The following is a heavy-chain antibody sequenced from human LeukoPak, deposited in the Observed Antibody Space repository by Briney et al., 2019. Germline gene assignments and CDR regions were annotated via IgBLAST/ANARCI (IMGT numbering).Heavy chain of an antibody. CDR1: GGSIRSYY. V-gene: IGHV4-59*01. D-gene: IGHD3-22*01. Sequence: SETLSLTCTVSGGSIRSYYCSWIRQPPGKGLEWIGYIYYSGSTNYNPSLKSRVTISVDTSKNQFSLKLSSVTAADTAVYYCARGAYDSSGYYWVGNYGMDVWGQATTVTVSS. CDR2: IYYSGST. J-gene: IGHJ6*02. CDR3: ARGAYDSSGYYWVGNYGMDV.